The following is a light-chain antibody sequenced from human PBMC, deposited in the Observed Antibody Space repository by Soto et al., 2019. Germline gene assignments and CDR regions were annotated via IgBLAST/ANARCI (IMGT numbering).Light chain of an antibody. Sequence: EIVMTQSPATLSVSPGERATLSCRASQSVADNLAWFQQKPGQGPRLLIYGASTRATGIPARFSGSGSETDFTLTISSLRSEDSAVYHCEQYNNWPITFGQGTRLEIK. V-gene: IGKV3-15*01. J-gene: IGKJ5*01. CDR2: GAS. CDR3: EQYNNWPIT. CDR1: QSVADN.